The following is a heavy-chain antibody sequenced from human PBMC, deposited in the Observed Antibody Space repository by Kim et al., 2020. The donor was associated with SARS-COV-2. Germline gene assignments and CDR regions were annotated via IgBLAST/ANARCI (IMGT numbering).Heavy chain of an antibody. CDR3: ARGGSQQLNY. Sequence: GGSPRLSCAASGFTFSSYWMSWVRQAPGKGLEWVANIKQDGSEKYYVDSVKGRFTISRDNAQNSLYLQMNSLRAEDTALYYCARGGSQQLNYWGQGTLVTVSS. D-gene: IGHD6-13*01. J-gene: IGHJ4*02. CDR1: GFTFSSYW. V-gene: IGHV3-7*03. CDR2: IKQDGSEK.